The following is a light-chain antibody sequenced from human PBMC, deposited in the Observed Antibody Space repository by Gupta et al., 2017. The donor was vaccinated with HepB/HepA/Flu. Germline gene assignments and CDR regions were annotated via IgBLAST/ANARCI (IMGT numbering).Light chain of an antibody. J-gene: IGKJ1*01. CDR3: HDDDTSGRT. Sequence: AIRMTQSPSSFSASTGDRVTITCRASQGISSYLAWYQQKPGKAPKLLIYAASTLQSGVPSTSRDSRSASDFTLSISCLQFENFATHYCHDDDTSGRTFGQGTKVEIK. V-gene: IGKV1-8*01. CDR1: QGISSY. CDR2: AAS.